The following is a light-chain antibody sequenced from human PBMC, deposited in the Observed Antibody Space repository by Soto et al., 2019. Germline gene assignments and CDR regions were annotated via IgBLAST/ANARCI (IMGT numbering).Light chain of an antibody. Sequence: DIQLTQSPSFLSASVGDRVTLTCRASQGISSYLAWYQQKPGKAPKLLIYAASTLQSGVPSRFSGSGSGTEFTLTISSLQPEDLATYYCQQLNSYPQLTFGGGTKVEIK. J-gene: IGKJ4*01. CDR1: QGISSY. V-gene: IGKV1-9*01. CDR3: QQLNSYPQLT. CDR2: AAS.